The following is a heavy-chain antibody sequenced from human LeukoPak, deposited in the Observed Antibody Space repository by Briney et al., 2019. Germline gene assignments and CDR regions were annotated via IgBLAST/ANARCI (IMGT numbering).Heavy chain of an antibody. Sequence: TGGSLRLSCTTSGFTFSRYWMSWVRQAPGRGLEWVANINLDGRAIYYVDSVKGRFTISRDNAQNSLYLQMNSLRGEDTAVYYCARDDWGPGDHWGQGTLVTVSS. CDR1: GFTFSRYW. CDR3: ARDDWGPGDH. D-gene: IGHD3-9*01. J-gene: IGHJ4*02. V-gene: IGHV3-7*01. CDR2: INLDGRAI.